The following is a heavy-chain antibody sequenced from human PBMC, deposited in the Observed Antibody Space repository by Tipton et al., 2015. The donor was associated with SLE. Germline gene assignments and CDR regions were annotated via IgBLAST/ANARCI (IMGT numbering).Heavy chain of an antibody. CDR2: ISTYRNHT. V-gene: IGHV1-18*01. J-gene: IGHJ4*02. D-gene: IGHD7-27*01. CDR3: ARGTGDIRY. Sequence: QLVQSGGEVKKPGASVKVSCKASGYTFTRYGISWVRHAPGQGLEWMGWISTYRNHTSYAQNFQGRLTMTTDTSTATAYMELRSLKSDDTALYYCARGTGDIRYWGQGTLVTVSS. CDR1: GYTFTRYG.